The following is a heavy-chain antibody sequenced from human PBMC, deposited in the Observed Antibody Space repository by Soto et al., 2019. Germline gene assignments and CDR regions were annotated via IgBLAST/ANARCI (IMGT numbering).Heavy chain of an antibody. CDR2: IVPLFRTT. J-gene: IGHJ4*02. D-gene: IGHD3-22*01. V-gene: IGHV1-69*06. CDR1: GGTFSSYA. Sequence: SVKVSCKTSGGTFSSYAISWVRQAPGQGLEWMGGIVPLFRTTNYAQKFQGRVTITADTSTYTVYMELSGLRSGDTAVYYCARDYYDSSGQPSHWGQGTLVTVSS. CDR3: ARDYYDSSGQPSH.